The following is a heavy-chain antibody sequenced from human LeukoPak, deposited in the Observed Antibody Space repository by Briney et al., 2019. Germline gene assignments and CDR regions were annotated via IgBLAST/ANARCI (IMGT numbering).Heavy chain of an antibody. J-gene: IGHJ4*02. CDR3: AKRSGSAGGHYDY. V-gene: IGHV3-23*01. CDR2: ISDSGDTT. CDR1: GFSFRNYA. D-gene: IGHD3-10*01. Sequence: GGSLGLSCATSGFSFRNYAMRWVRQAPGQGLEWVSGISDSGDTTYYADSVEGRFTISRDNSKNALYLQMNSLRVEDTAQYYCAKRSGSAGGHYDYWGQGILVTVSS.